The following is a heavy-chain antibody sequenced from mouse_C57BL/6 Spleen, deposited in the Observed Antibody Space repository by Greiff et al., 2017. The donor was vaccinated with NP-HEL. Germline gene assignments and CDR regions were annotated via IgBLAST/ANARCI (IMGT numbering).Heavy chain of an antibody. Sequence: DVQLVESGGGLVKPGGSLKLSCAASGFTFSSYTMSWVRQTPEKRLEWVATISGGGGNTYYPDSVKGRFTISRDNAKNTLYLQMSSLRSEDTALYYCARLGDYRESYFDYWGQSTTLTVSS. CDR3: ARLGDYRESYFDY. V-gene: IGHV5-9*01. D-gene: IGHD2-14*01. CDR1: GFTFSSYT. CDR2: ISGGGGNT. J-gene: IGHJ2*01.